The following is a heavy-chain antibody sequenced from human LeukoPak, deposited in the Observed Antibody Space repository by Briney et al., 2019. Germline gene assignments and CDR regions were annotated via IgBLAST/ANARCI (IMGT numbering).Heavy chain of an antibody. CDR1: GGSITNYY. CDR3: ASDYFDSSGYHYFHN. V-gene: IGHV4-4*07. Sequence: SETLPLTCTSSGGSITNYYCNWIRQPAGKGLEWIGRIYTSGRMYTSGNTNYNPSLKSRVTMSVDMSKNQISLKLTSVTAADTAVYYCASDYFDSSGYHYFHNWGQGTLVTVSS. D-gene: IGHD3-22*01. J-gene: IGHJ1*01. CDR2: IYTSGRMYTSGNT.